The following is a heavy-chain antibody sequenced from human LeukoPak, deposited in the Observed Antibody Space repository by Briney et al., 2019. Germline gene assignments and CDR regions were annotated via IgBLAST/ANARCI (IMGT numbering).Heavy chain of an antibody. Sequence: SETLSLTCTVSGGSISSGDYYWSWIRQPPGKGLEWIGYIYYSGSTYYNPTLKSRVTISVDTSKTQFSLKLSSVTAADTAVYYCARAKVVATMSYYYMDVWGKGTTVTVSS. CDR1: GGSISSGDYY. D-gene: IGHD5-12*01. CDR3: ARAKVVATMSYYYMDV. CDR2: IYYSGST. J-gene: IGHJ6*03. V-gene: IGHV4-30-4*08.